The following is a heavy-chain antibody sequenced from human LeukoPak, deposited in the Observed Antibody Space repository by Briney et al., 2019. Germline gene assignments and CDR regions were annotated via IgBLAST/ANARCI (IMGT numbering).Heavy chain of an antibody. CDR2: ISGSGGST. CDR1: GFTFSSYA. CDR3: AKRELPHFYYYYGMDV. V-gene: IGHV3-23*01. Sequence: GGSLRLSCAASGFTFSSYAMSWVRQAPGKGLEWVSAISGSGGSTYYADSVKGRFTISRDNSKNTLYLQMNRLRAEDTAVYYCAKRELPHFYYYYGMDVWGPGTTVTVSS. D-gene: IGHD1-26*01. J-gene: IGHJ6*02.